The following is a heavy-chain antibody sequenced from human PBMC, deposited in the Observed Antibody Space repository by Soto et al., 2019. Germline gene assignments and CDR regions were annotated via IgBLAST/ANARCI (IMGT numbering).Heavy chain of an antibody. Sequence: PGGSLRLSCAASGFTLRNYAIHWVRQAPGKGLEWVAVITRDGSHKYYLDSVKGRFTISRDNSKDTVNLLMNSLRDDDSAMYYCARSRNSAVADSFDFWGQGTLVTVSS. D-gene: IGHD1-26*01. CDR2: ITRDGSHK. V-gene: IGHV3-30*04. CDR1: GFTLRNYA. CDR3: ARSRNSAVADSFDF. J-gene: IGHJ4*02.